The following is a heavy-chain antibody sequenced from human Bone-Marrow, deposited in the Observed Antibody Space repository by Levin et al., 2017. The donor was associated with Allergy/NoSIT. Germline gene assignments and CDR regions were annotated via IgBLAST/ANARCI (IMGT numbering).Heavy chain of an antibody. V-gene: IGHV4-61*05. D-gene: IGHD3-9*01. CDR2: IYSTGNT. CDR3: ARARYFDLFSIYYYVMDV. CDR1: GGSISSSSYY. Sequence: SQTLSLPCTVSGGSISSSSYYWGWIRQPPGKGLEWLGYIYSTGNTNYNPSLKSRVTIPLDTSKKQFYLRLRSVTAADPAVYYCARARYFDLFSIYYYVMDVWGQGTTVTVSS. J-gene: IGHJ6*02.